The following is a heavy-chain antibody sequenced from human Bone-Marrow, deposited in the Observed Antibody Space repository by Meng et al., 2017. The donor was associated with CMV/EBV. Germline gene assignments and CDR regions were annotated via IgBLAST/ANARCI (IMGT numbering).Heavy chain of an antibody. CDR3: ARAGYSDAPAPVE. V-gene: IGHV1-69*02. Sequence: SVKVSCKASGGTFSSYTISWVRQAPGQGLEWMGRIIPNLGIANYAQKFQGRVTMTTDTSTTTGYLELRSLRSDDTAVYYCARAGYSDAPAPVEWGQGTLVTVSS. CDR1: GGTFSSYT. D-gene: IGHD5-18*01. J-gene: IGHJ4*02. CDR2: IIPNLGIA.